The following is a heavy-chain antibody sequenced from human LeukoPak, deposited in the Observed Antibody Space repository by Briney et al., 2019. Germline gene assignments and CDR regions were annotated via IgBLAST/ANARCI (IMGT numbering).Heavy chain of an antibody. Sequence: GSSVKVSCKASGGIFSSYAISWVRQAPGQGLEWMGRIIPILGIANYAQKFQGRVTITADKSTSTAYMDLSSLRSEDTAVYYYARDLPPYYFDYWGQGTLVTVSS. CDR2: IIPILGIA. J-gene: IGHJ4*02. CDR3: ARDLPPYYFDY. CDR1: GGIFSSYA. V-gene: IGHV1-69*04.